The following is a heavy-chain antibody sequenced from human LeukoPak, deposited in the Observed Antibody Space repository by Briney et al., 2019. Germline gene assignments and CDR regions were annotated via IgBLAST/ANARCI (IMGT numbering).Heavy chain of an antibody. Sequence: SETLSLACTVSGGSISSCYWSWIRQPPGKGLEWIGYIYYSGSTNYNPSLKSRVTISVDTSKNQFSPKLSSVTAADTAVYYCARHRKQQLVRAEYFQHWGQGTLVTVSS. J-gene: IGHJ1*01. D-gene: IGHD6-13*01. CDR2: IYYSGST. CDR3: ARHRKQQLVRAEYFQH. V-gene: IGHV4-59*08. CDR1: GGSISSCY.